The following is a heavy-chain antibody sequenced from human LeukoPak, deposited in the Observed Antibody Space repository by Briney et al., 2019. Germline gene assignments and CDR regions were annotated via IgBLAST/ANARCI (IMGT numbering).Heavy chain of an antibody. J-gene: IGHJ6*03. Sequence: GGSLRLSCAASGFTFSSYAMSWVRPAPGKGLEWVSAISGSGGSTYYADSVKGRFTISRDNSKNMLYLQMNSLRAEDTAVYYCAKGSIVGATSYHYLDVWGTGTTVTVSS. V-gene: IGHV3-23*01. CDR2: ISGSGGST. CDR3: AKGSIVGATSYHYLDV. CDR1: GFTFSSYA. D-gene: IGHD1-26*01.